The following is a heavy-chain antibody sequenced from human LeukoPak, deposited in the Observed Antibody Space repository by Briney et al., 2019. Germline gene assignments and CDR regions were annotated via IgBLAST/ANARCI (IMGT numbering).Heavy chain of an antibody. V-gene: IGHV4-59*01. D-gene: IGHD2-2*01. CDR2: IYYSGST. J-gene: IGHJ3*02. CDR3: ARDSHCSSTSCYSSAFDI. CDR1: GGSISSYY. Sequence: SETLSLTCTVSGGSISSYYWSWIRQPPGKGLEWIGYIYYSGSTNYNPSLMSRVTISVDTSKNQFSLKLSSVTAADTAVYYCARDSHCSSTSCYSSAFDIWGQGTMVTVSS.